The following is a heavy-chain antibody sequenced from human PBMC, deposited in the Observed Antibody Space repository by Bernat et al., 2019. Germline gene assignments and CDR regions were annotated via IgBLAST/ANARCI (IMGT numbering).Heavy chain of an antibody. Sequence: QVQLVESGGGVVQPGRSLRLSCAASGFTFSSYGMHWVRQAPGKGLEWVAVIWYDGSNKYYADSVKGRFTISSDNSKNTLYLKMNSLRAEDTAVYYCAGDPGAEVTNDAFDIWGQGTMVTVSS. J-gene: IGHJ3*02. D-gene: IGHD2-21*02. CDR1: GFTFSSYG. CDR2: IWYDGSNK. CDR3: AGDPGAEVTNDAFDI. V-gene: IGHV3-33*01.